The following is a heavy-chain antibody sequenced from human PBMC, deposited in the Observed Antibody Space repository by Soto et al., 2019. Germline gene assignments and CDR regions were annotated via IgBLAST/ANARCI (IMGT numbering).Heavy chain of an antibody. J-gene: IGHJ4*02. CDR1: GGSISSYY. V-gene: IGHV4-59*01. D-gene: IGHD3-9*01. CDR2: IYYSGST. CDR3: AHKGPEDWPLDY. Sequence: PSETLSLTCTVSGGSISSYYWGWIRQPPGKGLEWIGYIYYSGSTNYNPSLKSRVTKDTSKNQVVLTMTNMDPMDTGTYYCAHKGPEDWPLDYWGQGTLVTVSS.